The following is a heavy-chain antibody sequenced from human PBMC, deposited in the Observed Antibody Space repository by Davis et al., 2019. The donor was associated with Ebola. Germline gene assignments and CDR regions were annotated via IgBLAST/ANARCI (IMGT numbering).Heavy chain of an antibody. CDR2: ISGSGGNT. CDR1: GFTFSSYA. Sequence: PGGSLRLSCAASGFTFSSYAMSWVRQAPGKGLEWVSSISGSGGNTYSADSVKGRFTISRDNSQNTLYMQMNGLRAEDTAVYYCAKPPNNIVGAIYYFDYWGQGTLVTVSS. J-gene: IGHJ4*02. V-gene: IGHV3-23*01. CDR3: AKPPNNIVGAIYYFDY. D-gene: IGHD1-26*01.